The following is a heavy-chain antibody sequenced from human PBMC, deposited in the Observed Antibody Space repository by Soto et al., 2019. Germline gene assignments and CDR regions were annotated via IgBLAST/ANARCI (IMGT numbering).Heavy chain of an antibody. J-gene: IGHJ6*02. CDR1: GYTFTSYG. Sequence: VKVSCKASGYTFTSYGISWVRQAPGQGLEWTGWISAYNGNTNYAQKRQGRVTMTTDTSTSTAYMGLRSLRSDDTALFYFTRDTSSSWGNYVMAVCGQGTTVTVSS. CDR3: TRDTSSSWGNYVMAV. D-gene: IGHD6-13*01. CDR2: ISAYNGNT. V-gene: IGHV1-18*01.